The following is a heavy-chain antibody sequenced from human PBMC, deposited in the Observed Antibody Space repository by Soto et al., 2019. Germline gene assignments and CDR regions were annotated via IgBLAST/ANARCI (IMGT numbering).Heavy chain of an antibody. J-gene: IGHJ4*02. CDR3: AKDVRYSSSWYSLDS. V-gene: IGHV3-23*01. Sequence: GGSLRLSCSASGFTFSSFAMSWVRQAPGKGLDWVSAISGSGGSTYYADSVRGRFSVYKDKSRNTLYLQMDNLRVEDTAIYRCAKDVRYSSSWYSLDSWGQGTLVTVSS. D-gene: IGHD6-13*01. CDR2: ISGSGGST. CDR1: GFTFSSFA.